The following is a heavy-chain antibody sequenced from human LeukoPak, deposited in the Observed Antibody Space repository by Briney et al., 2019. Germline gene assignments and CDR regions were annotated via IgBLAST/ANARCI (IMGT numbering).Heavy chain of an antibody. CDR3: ARIQYSSSSADY. Sequence: ASVKVSCKASGYTFTGYYMHWVRQAPGQGLEWMGWVNPNSGGTNYAQKFQGRVTMTRDTSISTAYMELSGLRSDDTAVYYCARIQYSSSSADYWGQGTLVTVSS. CDR1: GYTFTGYY. D-gene: IGHD6-6*01. CDR2: VNPNSGGT. V-gene: IGHV1-2*02. J-gene: IGHJ4*02.